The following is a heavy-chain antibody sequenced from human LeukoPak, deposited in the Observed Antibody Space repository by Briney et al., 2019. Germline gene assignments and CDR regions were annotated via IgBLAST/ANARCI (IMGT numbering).Heavy chain of an antibody. V-gene: IGHV1-2*02. D-gene: IGHD3-10*01. J-gene: IGHJ3*02. Sequence: ASVTLSCTASGYRFTDYWIHWVRQAPGQGLEWMGWINTNTGGTAYAQTFQGRVTITRDTSLTTSSIDLRRPTSDDTAAHYCAKGGSFHEFDMWGQGTMVIVSS. CDR1: GYRFTDYW. CDR2: INTNTGGT. CDR3: AKGGSFHEFDM.